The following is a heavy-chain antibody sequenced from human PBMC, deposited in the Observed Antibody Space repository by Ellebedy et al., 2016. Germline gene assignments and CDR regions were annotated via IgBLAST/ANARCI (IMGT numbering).Heavy chain of an antibody. CDR1: GYTLTELS. J-gene: IGHJ5*02. V-gene: IGHV1-24*01. D-gene: IGHD3-3*01. CDR3: ATDLVQSGVRLSPLSP. CDR2: FDPEDGET. Sequence: ASVKVSCKVSGYTLTELSMHWVRQAPGKGLEWMGGFDPEDGETIYAQKFQGRVTMTEDTSTDTAYMELSSLRSEDTAVYYCATDLVQSGVRLSPLSPWGQGTLVTVSS.